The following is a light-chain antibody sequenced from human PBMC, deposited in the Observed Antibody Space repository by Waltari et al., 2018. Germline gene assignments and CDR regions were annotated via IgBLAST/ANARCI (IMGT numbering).Light chain of an antibody. Sequence: QSALTQPPSASGSPGQSVTISCTGTSSDVGGNNYVSWYQQHPGKAPTLVIYEVSQRPSGFPDRFSGSKSGNTASLTVSGLQAEDEAYYYCFSYAGSSFLFGGGTKLTVL. CDR3: FSYAGSSFL. V-gene: IGLV2-8*01. J-gene: IGLJ2*01. CDR2: EVS. CDR1: SSDVGGNNY.